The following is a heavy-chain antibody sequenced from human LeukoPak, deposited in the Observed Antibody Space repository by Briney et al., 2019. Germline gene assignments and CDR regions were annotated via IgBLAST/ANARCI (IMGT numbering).Heavy chain of an antibody. D-gene: IGHD3-22*01. Sequence: GGSLRLSCAASGFSFSRYWMSWVRQAPGKGLEWVANIKQDGSEKNYVESVKGRFTISRDNAKNSLYLQTNSLRAEDTAVYYCARGAHYYDSGFDPWGQGTLVTVSS. J-gene: IGHJ5*02. CDR3: ARGAHYYDSGFDP. V-gene: IGHV3-7*03. CDR1: GFSFSRYW. CDR2: IKQDGSEK.